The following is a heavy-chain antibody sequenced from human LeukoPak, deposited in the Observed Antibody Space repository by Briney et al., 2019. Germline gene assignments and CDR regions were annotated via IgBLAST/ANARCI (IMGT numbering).Heavy chain of an antibody. CDR1: GFTFSSYA. CDR2: ISGSGGST. CDR3: AKDPPVLRYSFPSGFNSQNDFDY. V-gene: IGHV3-23*01. D-gene: IGHD3-9*01. J-gene: IGHJ4*02. Sequence: GGSLRLSCPASGFTFSSYAMSWVRQAPGKGLEWVSAISGSGGSTYYADSVKGRFTISRDNSKNTLYLQMNSLRAEDTAVYYCAKDPPVLRYSFPSGFNSQNDFDYWGQGTLVTVSS.